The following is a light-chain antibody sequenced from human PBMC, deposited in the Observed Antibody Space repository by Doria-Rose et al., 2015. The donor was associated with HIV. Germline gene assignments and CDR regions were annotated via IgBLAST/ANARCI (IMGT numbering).Light chain of an antibody. J-gene: IGKJ4*01. V-gene: IGKV1-39*01. CDR3: QQSFSTLPLT. Sequence: DRVPITCRASQSISNYLHWNQQKPGKAPKLLIYTASSLQSGAPSRFSGSGSGTDFTLTISSLQPEDSATYYCQQSFSTLPLTFGGGTNVEIK. CDR1: QSISNY. CDR2: TAS.